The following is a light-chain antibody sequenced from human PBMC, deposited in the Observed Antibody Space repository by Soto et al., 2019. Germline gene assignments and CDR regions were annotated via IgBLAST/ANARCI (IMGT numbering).Light chain of an antibody. J-gene: IGKJ1*01. V-gene: IGKV1-5*01. Sequence: DIQMTQSPSTISASVGDRVPITCRASQSISSWLAWYQQKPGKAPKLLIYDASSLESGVPSRFSGSGSGTEFTLTISSLQPDDFATYYCQQYNSYWTFGQGTKVDIK. CDR2: DAS. CDR1: QSISSW. CDR3: QQYNSYWT.